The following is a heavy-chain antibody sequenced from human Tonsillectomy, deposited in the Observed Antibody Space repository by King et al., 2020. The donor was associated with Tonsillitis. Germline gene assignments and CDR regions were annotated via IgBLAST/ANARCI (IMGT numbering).Heavy chain of an antibody. CDR1: GFTVSSSY. J-gene: IGHJ5*02. CDR2: IFGGGTT. D-gene: IGHD5-18*01. V-gene: IGHV3-66*01. Sequence: VQLVESGGGLVQPGGSLRLSCAASGFTVSSSYLIWVRQPPGKGLEWVSVIFGGGTTYYVASVKGRFTISRDNSKNKLYLQMNSLRAAATAVYYCARAPVDTAPSSWGQGTLVTVSS. CDR3: ARAPVDTAPSS.